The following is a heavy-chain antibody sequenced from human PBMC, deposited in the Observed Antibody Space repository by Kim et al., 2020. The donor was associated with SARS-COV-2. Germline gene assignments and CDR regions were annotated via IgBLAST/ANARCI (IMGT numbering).Heavy chain of an antibody. V-gene: IGHV3-23*01. D-gene: IGHD6-19*01. CDR3: AKDDPNNGWYGRGYYQR. Sequence: SVQGRFTISRDNSKNTLFLQLNSLRAEDTAVYFCAKDDPNNGWYGRGYYQRWGQGTQVIVSS. J-gene: IGHJ1*01.